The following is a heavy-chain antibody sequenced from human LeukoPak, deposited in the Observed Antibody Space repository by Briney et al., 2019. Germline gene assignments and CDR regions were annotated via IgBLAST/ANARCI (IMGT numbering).Heavy chain of an antibody. D-gene: IGHD1/OR15-1a*01. Sequence: PGGSLTLSCAASGFTFDDYAMHWVRQAPGKGLEWVSLIGGDGVTTYYADSVKGRFTISRDNSKNSLYLQMNSLRTDDTALYYCAKGRTYHNYYYSMDVWGQGPTVTVSS. CDR1: GFTFDDYA. V-gene: IGHV3-43*02. CDR3: AKGRTYHNYYYSMDV. J-gene: IGHJ6*02. CDR2: IGGDGVTT.